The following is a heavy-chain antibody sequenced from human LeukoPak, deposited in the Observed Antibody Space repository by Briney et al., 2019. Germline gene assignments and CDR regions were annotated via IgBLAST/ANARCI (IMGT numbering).Heavy chain of an antibody. V-gene: IGHV4-39*01. CDR3: VAYMGVTGTFWY. CDR2: IYYSGST. Sequence: PSETLSLTCTVSGGSISSYYWGWIRQPPGKGLEWIGSIYYSGSTYYNPSLKSRVTISVDTSKNQFSLKLSSVTAADTAVYYCVAYMGVTGTFWYWGQGTLVTVSS. CDR1: GGSISSYY. J-gene: IGHJ4*02. D-gene: IGHD2-21*02.